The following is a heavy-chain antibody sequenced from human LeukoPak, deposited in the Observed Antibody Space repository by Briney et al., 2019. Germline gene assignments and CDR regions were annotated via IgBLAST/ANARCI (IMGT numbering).Heavy chain of an antibody. CDR3: ARSRYTRGPIYYYYGMDV. J-gene: IGHJ6*02. CDR2: ISTIGTTI. Sequence: GGSLRLSCAASGFTFSDYYMSWIRQAPGKGLEWVSYISTIGTTIYYADSVKGRFTISRDNAKNSLYLQMNSLRAEDTAVYYCARSRYTRGPIYYYYGMDVWGQGTTVTVSS. D-gene: IGHD2-2*02. CDR1: GFTFSDYY. V-gene: IGHV3-11*04.